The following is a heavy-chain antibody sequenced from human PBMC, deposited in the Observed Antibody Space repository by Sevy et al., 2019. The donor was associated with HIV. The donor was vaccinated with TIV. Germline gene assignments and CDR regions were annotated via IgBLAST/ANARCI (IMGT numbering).Heavy chain of an antibody. D-gene: IGHD1-20*01. V-gene: IGHV4-59*01. Sequence: SETLSLTCTVSGGSFSSYYWSWIRQSPGKGREWIGYIYYNGTTNSSPSLRRRVTISPPTSKSQFSLKLKSVTAADTAVYYCARGKVLFDFWGQGTLVTVSS. J-gene: IGHJ4*02. CDR2: IYYNGTT. CDR3: ARGKVLFDF. CDR1: GGSFSSYY.